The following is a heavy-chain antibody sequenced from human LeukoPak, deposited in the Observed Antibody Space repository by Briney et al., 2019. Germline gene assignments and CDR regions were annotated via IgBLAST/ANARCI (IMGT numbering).Heavy chain of an antibody. CDR1: GYTFTGYY. CDR2: INPNSGGT. D-gene: IGHD6-19*01. V-gene: IGHV1-2*02. Sequence: ASVKVSCKASGYTFTGYYMHWVRQAPGQGLEWMGWINPNSGGTNYAQKFQGRVTMTRDTSISTAYMELSRLRSDDTAVYYCARGRSSGPGNAFDIWGQGTMVTVSS. J-gene: IGHJ3*02. CDR3: ARGRSSGPGNAFDI.